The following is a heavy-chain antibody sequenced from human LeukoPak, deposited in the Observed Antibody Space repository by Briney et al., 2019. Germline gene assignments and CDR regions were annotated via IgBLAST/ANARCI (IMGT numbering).Heavy chain of an antibody. J-gene: IGHJ4*02. Sequence: GSLRLSCAASGFTFSSFAMHWVRQAPGKGLDWVAVIPYDGSNKFYADSVKGRFTISRDNSKSTLYLQMNSLRPEDTAVYYCARDRVSSGWSTFDYWGQGTLVAVSS. CDR2: IPYDGSNK. D-gene: IGHD6-19*01. CDR1: GFTFSSFA. CDR3: ARDRVSSGWSTFDY. V-gene: IGHV3-30-3*01.